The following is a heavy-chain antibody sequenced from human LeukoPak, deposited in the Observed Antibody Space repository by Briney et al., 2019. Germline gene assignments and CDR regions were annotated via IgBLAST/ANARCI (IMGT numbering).Heavy chain of an antibody. D-gene: IGHD1-26*01. Sequence: GGSLRLSCAVSGITLSNYGMSWVRQAPGKGLEWVAGISDSGGRTNYADSVKGRFTISRDNSQSTVFLQMNSLRPEDTAVYYCARDAQSGAFSDFDYWGQGTLVTVSS. CDR3: ARDAQSGAFSDFDY. CDR2: ISDSGGRT. CDR1: GITLSNYG. V-gene: IGHV3-23*01. J-gene: IGHJ4*02.